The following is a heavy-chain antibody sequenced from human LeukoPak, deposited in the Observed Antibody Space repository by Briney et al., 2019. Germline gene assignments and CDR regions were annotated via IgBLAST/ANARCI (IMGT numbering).Heavy chain of an antibody. Sequence: GGSLTLSCSASGFNVSSNYMRWVRQAAPKGPEWVSVIYSSGNTYYADSVKGRFTVSRDNSKNTVYLQINSLRAEDTAVYYCARVKDWYFDLWGRGTVVTVSS. CDR2: IYSSGNT. CDR1: GFNVSSNY. CDR3: ARVKDWYFDL. J-gene: IGHJ2*01. V-gene: IGHV3-53*01.